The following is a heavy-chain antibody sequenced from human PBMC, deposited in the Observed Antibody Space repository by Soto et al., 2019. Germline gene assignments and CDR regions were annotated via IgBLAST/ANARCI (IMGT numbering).Heavy chain of an antibody. CDR2: IYYSGST. J-gene: IGHJ4*02. Sequence: PSETLSLTCTVSGGSISSGDYYWSWIRQPPGEGLEWIGYIYYSGSTYYNPSLKSRVTISVDTSKNQFSLKLSSVTAADTAVYYCARVDTAMGTGFDYWGQGTLVTVSS. V-gene: IGHV4-30-4*01. CDR3: ARVDTAMGTGFDY. D-gene: IGHD5-18*01. CDR1: GGSISSGDYY.